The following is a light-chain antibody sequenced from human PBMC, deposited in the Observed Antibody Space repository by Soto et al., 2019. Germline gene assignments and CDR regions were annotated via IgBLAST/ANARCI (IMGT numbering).Light chain of an antibody. V-gene: IGKV3-20*01. CDR1: QSVSSRN. J-gene: IGKJ4*01. CDR3: QQYIRSRLT. Sequence: PGARATLSCRASQSVSSRNVAWYQQIPGQAPRLLIYGASSRATGVPDRFSGSGSATDFTLTISRLEPEDFAVYYCQQYIRSRLTFGGGTKVDI. CDR2: GAS.